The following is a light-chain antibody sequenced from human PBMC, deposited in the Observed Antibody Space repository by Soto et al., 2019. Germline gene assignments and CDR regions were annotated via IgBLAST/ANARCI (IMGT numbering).Light chain of an antibody. CDR2: GDN. CDR1: SGSVASNF. Sequence: NFMLTQPHSVSESPGKTVTISCTGSSGSVASNFVHCYQRRPGSAPTIVIYGDNQRPSGVPDRFSGSIDSSSNSASLTISGLKTEDEADYFCQSYDRSSLYVFGTGTKLTVL. J-gene: IGLJ1*01. V-gene: IGLV6-57*02. CDR3: QSYDRSSLYV.